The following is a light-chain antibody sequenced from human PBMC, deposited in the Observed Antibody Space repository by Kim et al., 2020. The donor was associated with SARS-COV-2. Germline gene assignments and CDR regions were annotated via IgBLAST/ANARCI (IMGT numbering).Light chain of an antibody. V-gene: IGKV3-20*01. J-gene: IGKJ2*01. CDR3: QQYSTTPYT. CDR2: GSS. Sequence: SSPGESVTLSCRASQRISTSYLAWYQPKPGQAPRLLLFGSSTRAAGIPDRFSGSASGTVFTLTISRLDPEDIAVYYCQQYSTTPYTFGQGTKLEI. CDR1: QRISTSY.